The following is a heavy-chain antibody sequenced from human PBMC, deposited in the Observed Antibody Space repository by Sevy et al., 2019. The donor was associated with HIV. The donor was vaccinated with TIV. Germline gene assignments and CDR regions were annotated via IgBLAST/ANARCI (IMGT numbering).Heavy chain of an antibody. CDR2: IKEDGSEK. V-gene: IGHV3-7*01. Sequence: GGSLRLSCAASGFTLSSYWMHWVSQAPGKGLEWVANIKEDGSEKFYVGSVKGRFTISRDNAKNSLFLQMTSLSAEDTAVYYCARDIGEAGTYWGQGTLVTVSS. D-gene: IGHD6-13*01. CDR1: GFTLSSYW. CDR3: ARDIGEAGTY. J-gene: IGHJ4*02.